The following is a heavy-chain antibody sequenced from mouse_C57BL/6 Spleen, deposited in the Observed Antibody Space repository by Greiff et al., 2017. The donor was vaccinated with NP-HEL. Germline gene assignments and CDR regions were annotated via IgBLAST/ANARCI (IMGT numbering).Heavy chain of an antibody. CDR3: ASHAGTRGWYFDV. CDR1: GFSLTSYA. J-gene: IGHJ1*03. Sequence: VKLVESGPGLVAPSQSLSITCTVSGFSLTSYAISWVRQPPGKGLEWLGVIWTGGGTNYNSALKSRLSISKDNSKSQVFLKMNSLQTGDTARYSGASHAGTRGWYFDVWGTGTTVTVSS. V-gene: IGHV2-9-1*01. D-gene: IGHD3-3*01. CDR2: IWTGGGT.